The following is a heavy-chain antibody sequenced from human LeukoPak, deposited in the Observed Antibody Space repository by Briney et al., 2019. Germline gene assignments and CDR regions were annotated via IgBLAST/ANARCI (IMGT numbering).Heavy chain of an antibody. J-gene: IGHJ4*02. CDR1: GGSISSYY. V-gene: IGHV4-59*01. Sequence: SETLSLTCTVSGGSISSYYWSWIRQPPGKGLEWLGYIYYSGSTNYNPSLKSRVTISVDASKNQFSLKLSSVTAADTAVYYCVMDSSGYYVYWGQGTLVTVSS. D-gene: IGHD3-22*01. CDR2: IYYSGST. CDR3: VMDSSGYYVY.